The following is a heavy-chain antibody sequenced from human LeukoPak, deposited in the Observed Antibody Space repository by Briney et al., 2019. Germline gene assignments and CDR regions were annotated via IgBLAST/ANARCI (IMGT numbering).Heavy chain of an antibody. CDR3: ARSRGHNYGFAMAV. J-gene: IGHJ6*02. V-gene: IGHV4-59*08. D-gene: IGHD5-18*01. CDR1: GGSISSYY. Sequence: SETLSLTCTVSGGSISSYYWSWIRQPPGKGLEWIGHINYSGSSNYSPSLKSRVTISVDTSKNQFSLKLGSVTAADTAVYYCARSRGHNYGFAMAVWGQGTTVTVSS. CDR2: INYSGSS.